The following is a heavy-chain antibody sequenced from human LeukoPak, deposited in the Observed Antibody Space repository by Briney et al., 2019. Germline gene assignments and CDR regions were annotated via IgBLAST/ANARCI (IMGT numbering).Heavy chain of an antibody. CDR3: ARGVGASNPDY. Sequence: ASVKVSCKASGYTFTSYGISWVRQAPGQGLEWMGWINPNSGGTNYAQKFQGRVTMTRDTSISTAYMELSRLRSDDTAVYYCARGVGASNPDYWGQGTLVTVSS. D-gene: IGHD1-26*01. V-gene: IGHV1-2*02. CDR2: INPNSGGT. CDR1: GYTFTSYG. J-gene: IGHJ4*02.